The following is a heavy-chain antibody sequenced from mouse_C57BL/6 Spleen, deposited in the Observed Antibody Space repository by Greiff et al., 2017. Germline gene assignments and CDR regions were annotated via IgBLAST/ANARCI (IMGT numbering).Heavy chain of an antibody. Sequence: QVQLQQPGAELVRPGTSVKLSCKASGYTFTSYWMHWVKQRPGQGLGWIGVIDPSDSYTNYNQKFKGKATLTVDTSSSTAYMQLSSLTSEDSAVYYCARYYGSSYAMDYWGQGTSVTVSS. J-gene: IGHJ4*01. V-gene: IGHV1-59*01. CDR1: GYTFTSYW. D-gene: IGHD1-1*01. CDR2: IDPSDSYT. CDR3: ARYYGSSYAMDY.